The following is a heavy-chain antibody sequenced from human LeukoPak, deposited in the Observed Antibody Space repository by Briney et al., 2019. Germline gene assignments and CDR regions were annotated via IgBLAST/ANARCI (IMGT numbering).Heavy chain of an antibody. CDR3: AKRWDYDFWSGYPPRDWFDP. CDR1: GFTFSSYA. D-gene: IGHD3-3*01. Sequence: GGSLRLSCAASGFTFSSYAMSWVRQAPGKGLEWVSAISGSGGSTYYADSVKGRFTISRDNSKNTLYLQMNSLGAEDTAVYYCAKRWDYDFWSGYPPRDWFDPWGQGTLVTVSS. V-gene: IGHV3-23*01. J-gene: IGHJ5*02. CDR2: ISGSGGST.